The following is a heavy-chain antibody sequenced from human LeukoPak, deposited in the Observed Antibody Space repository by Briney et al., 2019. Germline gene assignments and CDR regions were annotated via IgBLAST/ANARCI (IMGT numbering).Heavy chain of an antibody. J-gene: IGHJ5*02. V-gene: IGHV4-59*01. Sequence: PSETLSLTCTVSGGSISGYYWSWIRQPPGKGLEWIGFLSYSGSTNYNPSLKSRVTISVDTSKNHFSLKLSSVTAADTAVYYCARGPHPTATARNWFDPWGQGTLVTVSS. CDR1: GGSISGYY. CDR3: ARGPHPTATARNWFDP. D-gene: IGHD5-18*01. CDR2: LSYSGST.